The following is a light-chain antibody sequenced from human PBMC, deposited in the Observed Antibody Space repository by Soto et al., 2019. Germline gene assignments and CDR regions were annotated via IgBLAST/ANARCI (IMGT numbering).Light chain of an antibody. J-gene: IGLJ3*02. CDR3: FSYAGSRV. CDR2: DVS. CDR1: SSDVGEYNY. V-gene: IGLV2-11*01. Sequence: SALTQPRSVSGSPGQSVTISCTGSSSDVGEYNYVSWYQHHPGNAPKLMIYDVSKRPSGVPDRFSGSKSGNTASLTISGLQAEDEANYYCFSYAGSRVFGGGTQLTVL.